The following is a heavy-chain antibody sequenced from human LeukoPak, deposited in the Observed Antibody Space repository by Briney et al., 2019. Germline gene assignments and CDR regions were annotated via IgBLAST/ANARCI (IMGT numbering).Heavy chain of an antibody. CDR3: ARGGMHSSGWPDY. D-gene: IGHD6-19*01. CDR1: GYTFTGYY. CDR2: INPNSGGT. J-gene: IGHJ4*02. V-gene: IGHV1-2*02. Sequence: ASVKVFCKASGYTFTGYYMHWVRQAPGQGLEWMGWINPNSGGTNYAQKFQGRVTMTRDTSISTAYMELSRLRSDDTAVYYCARGGMHSSGWPDYWGQGTLVTVSS.